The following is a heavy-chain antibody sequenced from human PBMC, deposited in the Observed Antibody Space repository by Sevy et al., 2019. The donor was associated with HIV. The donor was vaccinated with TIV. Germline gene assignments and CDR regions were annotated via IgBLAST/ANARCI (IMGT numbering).Heavy chain of an antibody. D-gene: IGHD5-12*01. Sequence: SETLSLTCTVSGGSISAYYWSWIRQPPGKGLEYLGYIYYTGSTNYNPSLKSRVTISVDTSKNQFSLKLSSVTAADTAVYYCARAPPVRSGDDSLNWFDPWGQGTLDTVSS. CDR2: IYYTGST. CDR1: GGSISAYY. V-gene: IGHV4-59*01. J-gene: IGHJ5*02. CDR3: ARAPPVRSGDDSLNWFDP.